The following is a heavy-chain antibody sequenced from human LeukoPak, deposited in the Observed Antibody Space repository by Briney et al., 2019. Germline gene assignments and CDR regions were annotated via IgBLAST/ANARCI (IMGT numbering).Heavy chain of an antibody. V-gene: IGHV4-59*01. CDR2: VYYSGSS. Sequence: PSETLSLTCTVSGGSISYYHWTWVRQPPGKGLEWIGYVYYSGSSSYNPSLKSRVTMSVDTSKNQFPLRLSSVTAADTAVYFCARGADTSAYYYYFDYWGQGILVAVSS. D-gene: IGHD3-22*01. J-gene: IGHJ4*02. CDR3: ARGADTSAYYYYFDY. CDR1: GGSISYYH.